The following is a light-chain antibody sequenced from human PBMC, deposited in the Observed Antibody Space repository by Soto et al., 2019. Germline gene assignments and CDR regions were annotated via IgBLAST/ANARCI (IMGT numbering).Light chain of an antibody. CDR3: AAWDDSLNGVV. J-gene: IGLJ2*01. Sequence: QSVLTQPPSASGAPGQRVTISCSGSNSNIGTTTVNWYQHVPGTAPKLLIYSTNQRPSGVPDRFSGSRSGTPAFLAISGLQSDDEADYYCAAWDDSLNGVVFGGGTKVTVL. V-gene: IGLV1-44*01. CDR1: NSNIGTTT. CDR2: STN.